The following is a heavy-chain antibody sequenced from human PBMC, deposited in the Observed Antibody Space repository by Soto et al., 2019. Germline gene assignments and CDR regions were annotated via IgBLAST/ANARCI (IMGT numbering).Heavy chain of an antibody. CDR2: LNPNSGDT. CDR3: AASGGGWYLY. Sequence: QVQLVQSGAEVKKPGASVKVSCKASGYTFSSYDINWVLQATGQGLEWMGWLNPNSGDTGYAHKFQGRVTLTRNTSINTAYIELSSLTSDDTAVYYCAASGGGWYLYWGQGTLVTVSS. J-gene: IGHJ4*02. V-gene: IGHV1-8*01. D-gene: IGHD6-19*01. CDR1: GYTFSSYD.